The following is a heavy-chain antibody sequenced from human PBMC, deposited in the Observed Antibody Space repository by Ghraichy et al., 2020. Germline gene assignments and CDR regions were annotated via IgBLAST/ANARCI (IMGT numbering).Heavy chain of an antibody. J-gene: IGHJ4*02. CDR1: GFIFSSYA. CDR2: ISSTGAST. V-gene: IGHV3-64D*06. CDR3: VKSDSSGYAYNPLVY. D-gene: IGHD3-22*01. Sequence: GGSLRLSCSASGFIFSSYAMNWVRQAPGKGLEYVSAISSTGASTYYTNSVKGRFTISRDNSKNTLYLQMNSLRAEDTAVYHCVKSDSSGYAYNPLVYWGQGTLVTVSS.